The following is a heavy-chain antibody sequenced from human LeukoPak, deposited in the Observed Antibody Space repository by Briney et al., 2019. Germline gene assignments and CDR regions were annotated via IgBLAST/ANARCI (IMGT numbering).Heavy chain of an antibody. D-gene: IGHD6-6*01. CDR3: AGGGSSSLLDY. V-gene: IGHV1-46*01. Sequence: ASVKVSCKASGYTFTSYYMHWVRQAPGQGLEWMGIINPSGGSTGYAQKFQGRVTMTRDTSTSTAYMELSSLRSEDTAVYYCAGGGSSSLLDYWGQGTLVTVSS. CDR2: INPSGGST. J-gene: IGHJ4*02. CDR1: GYTFTSYY.